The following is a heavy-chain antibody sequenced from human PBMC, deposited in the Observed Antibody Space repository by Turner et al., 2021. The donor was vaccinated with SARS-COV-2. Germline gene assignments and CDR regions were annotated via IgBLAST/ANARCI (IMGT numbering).Heavy chain of an antibody. CDR3: ARVEQGYSYTFGFDP. Sequence: QLQLQESGPGLVKPSETLSLTCTVSGGSISSSSYYWGWIRQPPGKGLEWIGNYCYSSSNYHTPSRRSTVTIFVDKSMIQLSLKLGTVTATDADLYYCARVEQGYSYTFGFDPWGQGTLVTVSS. D-gene: IGHD5-18*01. J-gene: IGHJ5*02. CDR1: GGSISSSSYY. CDR2: YCYSSSN. V-gene: IGHV4-39*01.